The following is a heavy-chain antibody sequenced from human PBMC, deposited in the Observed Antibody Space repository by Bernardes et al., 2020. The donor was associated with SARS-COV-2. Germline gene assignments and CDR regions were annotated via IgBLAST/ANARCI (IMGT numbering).Heavy chain of an antibody. CDR1: GFSISSSSYH. V-gene: IGHV4-39*01. CDR2: VYYSGST. Sequence: SESLSLTCTVSGFSISSSSYHWGWLRQPQGKGLVWIVNVYYSGSTYYHPSLKSRVTISVKTSKNQCFLKLSSVTAADTAVYYCARQRGLVGAAGYWGQGNLVTVAS. CDR3: ARQRGLVGAAGY. D-gene: IGHD2-15*01. J-gene: IGHJ4*02.